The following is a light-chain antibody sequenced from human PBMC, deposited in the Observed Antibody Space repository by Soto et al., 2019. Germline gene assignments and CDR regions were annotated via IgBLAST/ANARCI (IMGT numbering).Light chain of an antibody. CDR3: QQRSNWPIT. CDR2: DAS. Sequence: EILFTQSPATLSLSPGERATLSCRASQSVSSYLAWYQQTPGQAPRILIYDASNRDTGIPARFSGSGSGTDCTLTISSLEPEDFEVYYCQQRSNWPITFGQGTRLEIK. CDR1: QSVSSY. J-gene: IGKJ5*01. V-gene: IGKV3-11*01.